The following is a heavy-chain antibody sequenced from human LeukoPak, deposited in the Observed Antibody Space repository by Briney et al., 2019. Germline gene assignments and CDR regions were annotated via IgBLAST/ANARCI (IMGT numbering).Heavy chain of an antibody. V-gene: IGHV3-66*01. Sequence: GGSLRLSCAASGVTVSRNYMNWGRQAPGKGVEWVSVIYRGGITYYSDSVKGRYTISRDNSKTKLYLQMNRQSAEDTAVYSCARAGPSSSWHQFDYRGQGTLVTDSS. D-gene: IGHD6-13*01. CDR3: ARAGPSSSWHQFDY. CDR1: GVTVSRNY. CDR2: IYRGGIT. J-gene: IGHJ4*02.